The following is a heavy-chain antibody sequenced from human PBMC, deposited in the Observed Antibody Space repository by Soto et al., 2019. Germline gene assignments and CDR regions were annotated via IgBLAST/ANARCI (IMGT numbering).Heavy chain of an antibody. Sequence: QVQLQESGPGLVKPPDTLSLTCAVSGYSISSSNWWGWILQPPGKGLEWIGYIYYSGTTYYNPSLKSRDTMSVDTSKNQFSLKLTSVTAVDTAVSYCASREIQGPIDYWGQGTLVTVSS. V-gene: IGHV4-28*01. CDR3: ASREIQGPIDY. D-gene: IGHD1-26*01. J-gene: IGHJ4*02. CDR2: IYYSGTT. CDR1: GYSISSSNW.